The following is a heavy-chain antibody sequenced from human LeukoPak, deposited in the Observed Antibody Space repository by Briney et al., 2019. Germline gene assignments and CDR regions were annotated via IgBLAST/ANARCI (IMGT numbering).Heavy chain of an antibody. CDR3: VRFTKSGL. J-gene: IGHJ2*01. D-gene: IGHD2-8*01. CDR2: ISSSSNYV. Sequence: GGSLRLSCAASGFTFSSYSMNWVRQAPGKGLEWVSSISSSSNYVYYADSVRGRFAVSRDNAKNLLYLQMNSLRAEDTAVYYCVRFTKSGLWGRGTLVTVSS. V-gene: IGHV3-21*01. CDR1: GFTFSSYS.